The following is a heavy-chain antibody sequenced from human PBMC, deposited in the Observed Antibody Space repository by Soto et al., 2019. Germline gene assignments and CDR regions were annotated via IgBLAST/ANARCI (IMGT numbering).Heavy chain of an antibody. Sequence: GGSLRLSCAASGFTFSSYGMHWVRQAPGKGLEWVAVISYDGSNKYYADSVKGRFTISRDNSKNTLYLQMNSLRAEDTAVYYCAKVQIVSDTGRVEYGDSDFDYWGQGTLVTVSS. V-gene: IGHV3-30*18. J-gene: IGHJ4*02. CDR1: GFTFSSYG. CDR2: ISYDGSNK. CDR3: AKVQIVSDTGRVEYGDSDFDY. D-gene: IGHD4-17*01.